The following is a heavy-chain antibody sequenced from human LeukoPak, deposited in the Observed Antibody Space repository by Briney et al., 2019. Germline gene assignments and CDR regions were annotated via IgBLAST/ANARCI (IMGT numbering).Heavy chain of an antibody. Sequence: PGGSLRLSCAASGFTFSDYYMSWIRQAPGKGLEWVSYISSSSSSIYYAGSVKGRFTISRDNAKNSLYLQMNSLRAEDTAVYYCARVRLERLVYYYYMDVWGKGTTVTVSS. V-gene: IGHV3-11*04. CDR2: ISSSSSSI. CDR1: GFTFSDYY. J-gene: IGHJ6*03. D-gene: IGHD1-1*01. CDR3: ARVRLERLVYYYYMDV.